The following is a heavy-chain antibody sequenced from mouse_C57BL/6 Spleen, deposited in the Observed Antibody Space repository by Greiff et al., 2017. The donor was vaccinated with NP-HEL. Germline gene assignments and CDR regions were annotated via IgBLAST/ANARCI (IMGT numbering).Heavy chain of an antibody. CDR3: ARDVSRFAY. CDR1: GFTFSSYA. V-gene: IGHV5-4*01. J-gene: IGHJ3*01. CDR2: ISDGGSYT. Sequence: EVKLQESGGGLVKPGGSLKLSCAASGFTFSSYAMSWVRQTPEKRLEWVATISDGGSYTYYPDNVKGRFTISRDNAKNNLYLQMSHLKSEDTAMYYCARDVSRFAYWGQGTLVTVSA.